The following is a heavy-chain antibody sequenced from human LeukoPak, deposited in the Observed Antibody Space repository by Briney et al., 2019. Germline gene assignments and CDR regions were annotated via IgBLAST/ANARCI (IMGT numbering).Heavy chain of an antibody. J-gene: IGHJ4*02. Sequence: SQTLSLTCTVSGGSISSGDYYWSWIRQPPGKGLEWIGYIYYSGSTYYNPSLKSRVTISVDASKNQFSLKLSSVTAADTALYYCARSPSGSYYAAPFDSWGQGTPVTVSS. CDR2: IYYSGST. D-gene: IGHD3-10*01. V-gene: IGHV4-30-4*01. CDR3: ARSPSGSYYAAPFDS. CDR1: GGSISSGDYY.